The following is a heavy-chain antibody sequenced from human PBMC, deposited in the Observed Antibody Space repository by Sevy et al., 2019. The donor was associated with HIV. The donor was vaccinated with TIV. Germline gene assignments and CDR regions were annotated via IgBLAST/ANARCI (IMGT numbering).Heavy chain of an antibody. CDR2: ISYDGSNK. J-gene: IGHJ4*02. CDR1: GFTFSSYA. V-gene: IGHV3-30-3*01. CDR3: ARNSGYDLYYFDY. D-gene: IGHD5-12*01. Sequence: GGSLRLSCAASGFTFSSYAMHWVRQAPGKGLEWVAVISYDGSNKYYADSVKGRFTISRDNSKNTLYLQMNSLRAEDTAVYYCARNSGYDLYYFDYWGQGTLVTVPS.